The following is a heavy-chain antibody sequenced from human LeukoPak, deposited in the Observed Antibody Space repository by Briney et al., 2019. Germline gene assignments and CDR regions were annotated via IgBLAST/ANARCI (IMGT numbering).Heavy chain of an antibody. CDR2: ISYDGSNK. Sequence: PGGSLRLSCAASGFTFSSYAMPWDRQAPGKGLEWVAVISYDGSNKYYADSVKGRFTISRDNSKNTLYLQMNSLRAEDTAVYYCARDLANGPVGYWGQGTLVTVSS. V-gene: IGHV3-30-3*01. CDR3: ARDLANGPVGY. D-gene: IGHD3-3*02. CDR1: GFTFSSYA. J-gene: IGHJ4*02.